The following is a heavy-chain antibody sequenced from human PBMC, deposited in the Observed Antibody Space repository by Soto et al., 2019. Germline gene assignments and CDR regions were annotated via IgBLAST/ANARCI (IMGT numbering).Heavy chain of an antibody. D-gene: IGHD2-8*02. V-gene: IGHV4-34*01. CDR2: INHSGST. CDR3: ARDKSTGLFDY. J-gene: IGHJ4*02. Sequence: QVQLQQWGAGLLKPSETLSLTCAVYGGSFSGYYWTWIRQPPGTGLEWIGEINHSGSTNYNPSLKSRVTIPVDTSKNQFSLKLPSVTAADTAVYYCARDKSTGLFDYWGQGTLVTVSS. CDR1: GGSFSGYY.